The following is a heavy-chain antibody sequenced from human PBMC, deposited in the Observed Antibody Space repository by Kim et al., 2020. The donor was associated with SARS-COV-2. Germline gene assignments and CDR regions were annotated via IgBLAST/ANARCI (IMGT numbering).Heavy chain of an antibody. J-gene: IGHJ4*01. CDR3: AKAWKTYYYDSAGFKLFDY. Sequence: GGSLRLSCRGSGFSFSNFAMSWVRQAPGKGLEWVSAITGTGNSAYYAESVKGRFTFSRDNSKDTLYLQMDNLRVEDTAIYYCAKAWKTYYYDSAGFKLFDYWGHGTPVTVSS. CDR2: ITGTGNSA. CDR1: GFSFSNFA. V-gene: IGHV3-23*01. D-gene: IGHD3-22*01.